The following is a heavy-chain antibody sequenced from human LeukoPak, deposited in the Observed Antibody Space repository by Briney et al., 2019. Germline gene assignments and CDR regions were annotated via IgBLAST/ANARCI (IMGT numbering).Heavy chain of an antibody. CDR1: GYTFTAFF. J-gene: IGHJ4*02. V-gene: IGHV1-2*02. CDR3: ARVGAAYQDSNY. Sequence: ASVKVSCKTSGYTFTAFFIHWVRQAPGQGLEWMGWLNPNSGGTNYAQKFQGRVTMTRDTSVSTAYMELSRLRSDDTAVYFCARVGAAYQDSNYWGQGTLVTVSS. CDR2: LNPNSGGT. D-gene: IGHD1-26*01.